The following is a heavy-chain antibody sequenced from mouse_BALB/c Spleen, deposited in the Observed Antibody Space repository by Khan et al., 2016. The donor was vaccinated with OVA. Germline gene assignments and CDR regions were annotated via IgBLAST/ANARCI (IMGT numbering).Heavy chain of an antibody. D-gene: IGHD2-2*01. V-gene: IGHV1-61*01. CDR2: IDPSDSET. CDR1: GYTFTSYW. CDR3: ARREKYGYDPSWFAY. J-gene: IGHJ3*01. Sequence: VQLQQPGAELVRPGASVKLSCKASGYTFTSYWMNWVKQRPGHGLEWIGRIDPSDSETHYNQMFKDKATLTVDKSSSTAYMQLSSLTSEDSAVDYCARREKYGYDPSWFAYWGQGTLVTVSA.